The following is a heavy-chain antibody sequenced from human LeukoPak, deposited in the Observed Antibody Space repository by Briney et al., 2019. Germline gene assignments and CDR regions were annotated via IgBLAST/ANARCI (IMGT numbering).Heavy chain of an antibody. CDR1: GYTFTSYG. V-gene: IGHV1-18*01. CDR2: ISAYNGNT. CDR3: AREGPRYCSSTSCYLDY. Sequence: ASVKVSCKASGYTFTSYGISWVRQAPGQGLEWMGWISAYNGNTNYAQKLQGRVTMTTDTSTSTAYMELRSLRSDDTAVYYCAREGPRYCSSTSCYLDYWGQGTLVTVSS. J-gene: IGHJ4*02. D-gene: IGHD2-2*01.